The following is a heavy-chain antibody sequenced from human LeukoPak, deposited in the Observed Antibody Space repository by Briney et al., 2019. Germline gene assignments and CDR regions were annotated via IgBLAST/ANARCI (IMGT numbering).Heavy chain of an antibody. D-gene: IGHD3-22*01. J-gene: IGHJ5*02. CDR3: ARDKTDRGRFVP. Sequence: GGSLRLSCAASGFTFSSYSMNWVRQAPGKGLEWVSSISSSSGYIYYADSVKGRFTISRDDAKNSLYLQMNSLRAEDTAVYYCARDKTDRGRFVPWGQGTLVTVSS. CDR1: GFTFSSYS. V-gene: IGHV3-21*01. CDR2: ISSSSGYI.